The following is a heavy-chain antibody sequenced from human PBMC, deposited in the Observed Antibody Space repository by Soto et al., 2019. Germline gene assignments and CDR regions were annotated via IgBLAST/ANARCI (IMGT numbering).Heavy chain of an antibody. CDR3: ARGYGSSSPWPDP. J-gene: IGHJ5*02. Sequence: AAVKCSFKASGYTFTSYLMHWVRQAPGQVLDWIGMINPTGPSTTYAEKFQGRVTMTSDTSKRTVYMKLSNLRSEDTAIYFCARGYGSSSPWPDPWGEGTLVPVSS. V-gene: IGHV1-46*01. CDR1: GYTFTSYL. CDR2: INPTGPST. D-gene: IGHD6-6*01.